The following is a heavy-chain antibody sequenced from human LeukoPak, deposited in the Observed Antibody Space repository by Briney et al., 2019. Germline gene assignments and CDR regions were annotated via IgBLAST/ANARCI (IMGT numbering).Heavy chain of an antibody. CDR1: GYTITGYS. J-gene: IGHJ6*03. D-gene: IGHD2-15*01. V-gene: IGHV1-2*02. CDR2: IKPNSGDT. CDR3: GSGSYYYYYMDV. Sequence: DSVKVSCKASGYTITGYSFHWVRQAPGQGLEWMGWIKPNSGDTNYAHKFQGRVTMTRDTSISTVYVELSRLRSDDTAVYYCGSGSYYYYYMDVWGKGTTVTVSS.